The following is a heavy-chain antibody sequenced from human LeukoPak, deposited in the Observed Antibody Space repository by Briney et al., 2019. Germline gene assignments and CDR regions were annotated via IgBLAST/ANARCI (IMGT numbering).Heavy chain of an antibody. CDR2: IIPIFGTA. CDR1: GGTFSSYA. V-gene: IGHV1-69*13. CDR3: ARLRADCTNGVCYIIYYYGMDV. J-gene: IGHJ6*02. Sequence: SVKVFCKASGGTFSSYAISWVRQAPGQGLEWMGGIIPIFGTANYAQKFQGRVTITADESTSTAYMELSSLRSEDTAVYYCARLRADCTNGVCYIIYYYGMDVWGQGTTVTVSS. D-gene: IGHD2-8*01.